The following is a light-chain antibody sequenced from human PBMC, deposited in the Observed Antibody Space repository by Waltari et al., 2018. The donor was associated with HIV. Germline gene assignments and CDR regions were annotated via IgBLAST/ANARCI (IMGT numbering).Light chain of an antibody. CDR3: AACDTKLNGRL. J-gene: IGLJ2*01. V-gene: IGLV1-44*01. Sequence: QSVLTQSPSASGTPGQRVTISCSGSIPNIGGNPVSWYQHLPGTAPKLLIYSNNQRPAGVPDRFSGSKSGTSASLAISVLQSEDEADYYCAACDTKLNGRLFGGGTKLTVL. CDR2: SNN. CDR1: IPNIGGNP.